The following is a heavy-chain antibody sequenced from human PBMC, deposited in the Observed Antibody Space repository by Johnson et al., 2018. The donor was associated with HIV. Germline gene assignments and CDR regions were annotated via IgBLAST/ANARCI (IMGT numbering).Heavy chain of an antibody. CDR1: GFTFSSYE. CDR2: IYSGGST. Sequence: VQLVESGGGLVQPGGSLRLSCAASGFTFSSYEMNWVSQAPGKGLEWVSVIYSGGSTYYADSVKGRFTISRDNSMNTLYLQMNSLRAEDTAVYYCATFGYTSGWIVTDDAFDVWGHGTLVTVSS. J-gene: IGHJ3*01. D-gene: IGHD6-19*01. CDR3: ATFGYTSGWIVTDDAFDV. V-gene: IGHV3-66*02.